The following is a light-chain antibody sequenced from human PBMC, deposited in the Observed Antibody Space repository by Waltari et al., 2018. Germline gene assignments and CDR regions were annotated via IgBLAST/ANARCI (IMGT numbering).Light chain of an antibody. CDR1: SSDVGGNNY. CDR3: CSDAGSRV. Sequence: QSALTQPRSGSGSRGQSVTISCTVTSSDVGGNNYVSWYQQHPGKAHQPTIYDVSKRTSVAPERLPGSKSGNTASLTISERQAEDGADDDCCSDAGSRVFGSGTKVTVV. J-gene: IGLJ6*01. CDR2: DVS. V-gene: IGLV2-11*01.